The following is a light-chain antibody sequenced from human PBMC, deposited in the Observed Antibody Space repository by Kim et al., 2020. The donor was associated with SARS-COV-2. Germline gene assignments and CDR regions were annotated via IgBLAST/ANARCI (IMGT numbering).Light chain of an antibody. V-gene: IGLV7-43*01. Sequence: QAVVTQESSLTVSPGGTVTLTCASISGAVTTGNYPNWFQQKPGQPPTSLVYSTKYRHSWTPTRFSGSLLGGRAALTLSDVQPEDEADYYCLLYFGEVRVFGGGTQLTVL. CDR3: LLYFGEVRV. J-gene: IGLJ3*02. CDR2: STK. CDR1: SGAVTTGNY.